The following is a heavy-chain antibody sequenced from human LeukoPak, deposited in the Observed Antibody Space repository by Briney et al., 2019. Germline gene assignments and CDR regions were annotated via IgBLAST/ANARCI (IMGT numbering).Heavy chain of an antibody. CDR2: IYPGDSNI. V-gene: IGHV5-51*01. J-gene: IGHJ4*02. CDR3: ARSMGYGSNTFFDY. CDR1: GSRFTSYW. D-gene: IGHD4-23*01. Sequence: GESLEISFQGSGSRFTSYWIGWVRQMPGKGPEWMGVIYPGDSNIKYSPFFQGQVTISADKSISTAYLQWSSLKASDTAMYYCARSMGYGSNTFFDYWGQGTLVTVSS.